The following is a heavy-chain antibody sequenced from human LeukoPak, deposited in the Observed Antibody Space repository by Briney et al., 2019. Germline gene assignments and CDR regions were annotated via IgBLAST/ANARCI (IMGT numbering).Heavy chain of an antibody. CDR2: IRSKANSYAT. CDR1: GFTFSGSA. Sequence: GGSLRLSCAASGFTFSGSAMHWVRQASGKGLEWVGRIRSKANSYATAYAASVKGRFTISRDDSKNTAYLQMNSLKTEDTAVYYCAREGRYSSSPPLDYWGQGTLVTVSS. V-gene: IGHV3-73*01. J-gene: IGHJ4*02. CDR3: AREGRYSSSPPLDY. D-gene: IGHD6-6*01.